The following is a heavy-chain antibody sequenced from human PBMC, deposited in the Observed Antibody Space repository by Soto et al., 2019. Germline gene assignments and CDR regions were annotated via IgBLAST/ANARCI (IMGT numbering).Heavy chain of an antibody. J-gene: IGHJ4*02. D-gene: IGHD4-17*01. CDR2: IIPIFGTA. Sequence: QVQLVQSGAEVKKPGSSVKVSCKASVGTFSSYAISWVRQAPGQGLEWMGGIIPIFGTANYAQKFQGRVTITADESTSTAYMELSSLRSEDTAVYYCARGAPSSPGDYGDLDYWGQGTLVTVSS. CDR3: ARGAPSSPGDYGDLDY. CDR1: VGTFSSYA. V-gene: IGHV1-69*01.